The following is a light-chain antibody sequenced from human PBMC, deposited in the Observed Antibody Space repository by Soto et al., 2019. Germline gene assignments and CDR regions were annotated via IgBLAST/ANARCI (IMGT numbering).Light chain of an antibody. V-gene: IGKV1-27*01. J-gene: IGKJ1*01. CDR2: GAS. Sequence: DIQMTQSPSSLSASVGDRVTITCRASQGIRNYLVWYQQKPGKVPKLLIYGASTLQSGVPSRFSGSGSGTDFTLTISSLQPEDVATYYCQKYNSAPPWTFGQGTKVEIK. CDR1: QGIRNY. CDR3: QKYNSAPPWT.